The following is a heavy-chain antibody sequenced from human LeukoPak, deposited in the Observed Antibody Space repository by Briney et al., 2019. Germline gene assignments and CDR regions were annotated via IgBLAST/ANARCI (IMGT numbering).Heavy chain of an antibody. D-gene: IGHD2-15*01. J-gene: IGHJ4*02. V-gene: IGHV3-7*03. CDR2: IKQDGSEK. CDR3: AGGGGYLIEK. Sequence: PGGSLRLSCVAPGFNFGGHWMSWVRQAPGKGLEWVANIKQDGSEKFYVDSVRGRFTISRDNAKNSLYLQMDSLSAEDTALYYCAGGGGYLIEKWGQGTPVTVSS. CDR1: GFNFGGHW.